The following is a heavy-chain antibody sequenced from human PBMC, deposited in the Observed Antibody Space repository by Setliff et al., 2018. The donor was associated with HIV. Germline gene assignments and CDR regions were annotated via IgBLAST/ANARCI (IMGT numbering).Heavy chain of an antibody. CDR2: INQDGSAK. CDR1: GFPFSNYW. V-gene: IGHV3-7*01. CDR3: ARDGREY. D-gene: IGHD1-26*01. Sequence: PGGSLRLSCAASGFPFSNYWMGWVRQAPGKGLEWVANINQDGSAKDYVDSVKGRFTISRDNAKNSLYLQMNSLRAGDTAVYYCARDGREYWGQGTLVTVSS. J-gene: IGHJ4*02.